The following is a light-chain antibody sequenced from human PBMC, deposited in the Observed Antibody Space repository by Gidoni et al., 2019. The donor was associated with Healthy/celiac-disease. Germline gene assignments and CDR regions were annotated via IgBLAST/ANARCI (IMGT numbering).Light chain of an antibody. J-gene: IGKJ4*01. Sequence: DIQMTQSPSSLSASVGDRVTITCQASQYISNYLNWYQQKSVKAPKLLIYDASNLETGVPSRFSGSGSGTDFTFTISSLQPEDIATYYCQQYDNLPLTFGGGTKVEIK. V-gene: IGKV1-33*01. CDR2: DAS. CDR3: QQYDNLPLT. CDR1: QYISNY.